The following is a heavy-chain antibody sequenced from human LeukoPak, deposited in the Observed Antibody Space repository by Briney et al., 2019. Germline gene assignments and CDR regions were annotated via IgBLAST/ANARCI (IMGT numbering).Heavy chain of an antibody. D-gene: IGHD1-26*01. CDR1: GGSITHYY. Sequence: SETLSLTCTVSGGSITHYYWSWIRQPPGKGLEWIGYIYYTGSTTYNPSLESRVTISVDTSKSQFSLKLTSVTAADTAVYYCARFGSYSVDYLGQGTLVTVSS. CDR3: ARFGSYSVDY. J-gene: IGHJ4*02. CDR2: IYYTGST. V-gene: IGHV4-59*08.